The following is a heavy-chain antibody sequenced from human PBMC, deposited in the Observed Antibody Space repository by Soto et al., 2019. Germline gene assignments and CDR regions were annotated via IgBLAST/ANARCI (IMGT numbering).Heavy chain of an antibody. CDR3: ARGKNWKLDYFDY. V-gene: IGHV4-59*12. CDR2: IYYSGST. D-gene: IGHD1-1*01. CDR1: GGSISSYY. J-gene: IGHJ4*02. Sequence: SETLSLTCTVSGGSISSYYWSWIRQPPGKGLEWIGYIYYSGSTNYNPSLKSRVTISVDTSKNQFSLKLSSVTAADTAVYYCARGKNWKLDYFDYWGQGTLVTVSS.